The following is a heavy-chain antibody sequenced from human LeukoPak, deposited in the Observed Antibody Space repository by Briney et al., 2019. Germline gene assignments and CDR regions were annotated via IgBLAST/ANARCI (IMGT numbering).Heavy chain of an antibody. J-gene: IGHJ4*02. V-gene: IGHV4-59*12. Sequence: SETLSLTCTVSGGVIRTYYWSWIRQPPGKGLEYIGYVYITGSTTYNPSLESRVTMSVDTSKNQFSLQLPSVTAADTAVYHCARETYCSGGTCFFAPDYWGQGTLVTVSS. D-gene: IGHD2-15*01. CDR3: ARETYCSGGTCFFAPDY. CDR1: GGVIRTYY. CDR2: VYITGST.